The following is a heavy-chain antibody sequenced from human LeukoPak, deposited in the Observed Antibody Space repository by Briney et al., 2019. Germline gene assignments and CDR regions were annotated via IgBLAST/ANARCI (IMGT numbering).Heavy chain of an antibody. CDR2: ISYDGSNK. J-gene: IGHJ4*02. Sequence: GGSLRLSCAASGFTFSSYGMHWVRQAPGKGLEWVAVISYDGSNKYYADSVKGRFTISRDNAKNSLYLQMNSLRAEDTAVYYCARDGYSRYDYWGRGTLVTVSS. V-gene: IGHV3-30*03. CDR3: ARDGYSRYDY. CDR1: GFTFSSYG. D-gene: IGHD6-13*01.